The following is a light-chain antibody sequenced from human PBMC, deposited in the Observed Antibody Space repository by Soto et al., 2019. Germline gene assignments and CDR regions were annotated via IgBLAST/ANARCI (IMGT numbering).Light chain of an antibody. CDR3: QQYRSSPLT. V-gene: IGKV3-20*01. Sequence: EIVLTQSPGTLSLSPGERATLSCRASQSISSTYLAWYQQKPGQAPRLLIYGASSRATGIPDRFSGSGSGTDFTLTINRLEPEDVAVYYCQQYRSSPLTFGGGTNVEIK. CDR2: GAS. CDR1: QSISSTY. J-gene: IGKJ4*01.